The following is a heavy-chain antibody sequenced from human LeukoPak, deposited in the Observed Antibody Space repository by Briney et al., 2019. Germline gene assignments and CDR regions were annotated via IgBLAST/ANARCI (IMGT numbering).Heavy chain of an antibody. V-gene: IGHV1-8*02. J-gene: IGHJ4*02. D-gene: IGHD5-18*01. CDR1: GYTFTSYY. CDR2: MNPNSGNT. Sequence: ASVKVSCKASGYTFTSYYMHWVRQAPGQGLEWMGWMNPNSGNTGYAQKFQGRVTMTRNTSISTAYMELSSLRSEDTAVYYCASGYSYGSAAHYFDYWGQGTLVTVSS. CDR3: ASGYSYGSAAHYFDY.